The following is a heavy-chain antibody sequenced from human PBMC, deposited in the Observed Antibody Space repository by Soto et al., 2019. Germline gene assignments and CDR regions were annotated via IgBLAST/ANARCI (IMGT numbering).Heavy chain of an antibody. J-gene: IGHJ4*02. V-gene: IGHV3-23*01. D-gene: IGHD3-22*01. Sequence: SGGSLRLSCAASGFTFSSYAMSWVRQAPGKGLEWVSAISGSGGSTYYADSVKGRFTISRDNSKNTLYLQMNSLRAEDTAVYYCATSNVNYYDSSGSFGYWGQGTLVTVSS. CDR3: ATSNVNYYDSSGSFGY. CDR2: ISGSGGST. CDR1: GFTFSSYA.